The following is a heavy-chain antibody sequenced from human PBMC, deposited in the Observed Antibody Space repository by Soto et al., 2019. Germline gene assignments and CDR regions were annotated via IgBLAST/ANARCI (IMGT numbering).Heavy chain of an antibody. V-gene: IGHV3-30*18. J-gene: IGHJ6*02. CDR3: AKEGGHGFGYYGMDV. Sequence: QVQLVESGGGLVQPGRSLRLACAASGCIFSSYGMYWVRQAPGKGLEWVAVISYDGSNKYYADSVTGRFTISRDYSENTLYLQMNSLSPEDTAVYYCAKEGGHGFGYYGMDVWGQGTTVTVSS. CDR1: GCIFSSYG. D-gene: IGHD3-10*01. CDR2: ISYDGSNK.